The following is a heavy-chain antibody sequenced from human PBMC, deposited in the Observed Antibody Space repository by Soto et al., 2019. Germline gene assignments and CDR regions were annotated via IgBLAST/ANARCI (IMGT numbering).Heavy chain of an antibody. V-gene: IGHV4-59*01. CDR1: GGSISSYY. CDR2: IYYSGST. CDR3: ARKDYYDSRVAFDI. J-gene: IGHJ3*02. Sequence: PSETLSLTCTVSGGSISSYYWSWIRQPPGKGLEWIGYIYYSGSTNYNPSLKSRVTISVDTSKNQFSLKLSSVTAADTAVYYCARKDYYDSRVAFDIWGQGTMVTVSS. D-gene: IGHD3-22*01.